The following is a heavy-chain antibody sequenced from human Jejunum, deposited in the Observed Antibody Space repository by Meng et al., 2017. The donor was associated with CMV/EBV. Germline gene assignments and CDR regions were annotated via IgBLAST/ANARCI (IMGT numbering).Heavy chain of an antibody. CDR2: IYWNDDK. CDR3: AHRTTVTSVDY. J-gene: IGHJ4*02. D-gene: IGHD4-11*01. CDR1: GSALSTSGVV. V-gene: IGHV2-5*01. Sequence: IFPGSALSTSGVVVGCVRQPPGSALESLRFIYWNDDKRYRPSLKSRLTITMDTSKNQVVLIMTNMDPVDTATYYCAHRTTVTSVDYWGQGTLVTVSS.